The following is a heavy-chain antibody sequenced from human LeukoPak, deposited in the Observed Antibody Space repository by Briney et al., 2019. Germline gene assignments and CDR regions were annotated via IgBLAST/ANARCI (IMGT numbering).Heavy chain of an antibody. D-gene: IGHD3-10*01. V-gene: IGHV3-7*01. J-gene: IGHJ4*02. CDR1: GFSFSNSL. CDR2: INQDSSEK. Sequence: GGSLRLSCVGSGFSFSNSLMSWVRQAPGKGPEWVANINQDSSEKSYVDSVKGRFTISRDNAKNSLYLQMNSLRAEDTAVYYCARGHGPGNSYFAGDYWGQGTLVTVSS. CDR3: ARGHGPGNSYFAGDY.